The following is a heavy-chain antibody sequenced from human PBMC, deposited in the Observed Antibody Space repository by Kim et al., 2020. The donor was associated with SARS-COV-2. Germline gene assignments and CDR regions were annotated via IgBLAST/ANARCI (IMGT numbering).Heavy chain of an antibody. Sequence: ASVKVSCKASGYTFTSYGISWVRQAPGQGLEWMGWISAYNGNTNYAQKLQGRVTMTTDTSTSTAYMELRSLRSDDTAVYYCARDGVVPATYYYGMDVWGQGTTVTVSS. D-gene: IGHD2-2*01. CDR2: ISAYNGNT. CDR1: GYTFTSYG. J-gene: IGHJ6*02. CDR3: ARDGVVPATYYYGMDV. V-gene: IGHV1-18*01.